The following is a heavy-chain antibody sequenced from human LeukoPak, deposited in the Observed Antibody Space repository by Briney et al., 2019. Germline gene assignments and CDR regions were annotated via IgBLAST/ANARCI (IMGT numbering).Heavy chain of an antibody. Sequence: SETLSLTCAVSGGSISGSAYSWSWIRQPPGKGLEWIGYIYYSGSTYYNPSLKSRVTISVDTSKNQFSLKLSSMTAADTAVYYCARESGGTAMVPGSRYYYYMDVWGKGTTVTVSS. V-gene: IGHV4-30-4*07. CDR3: ARESGGTAMVPGSRYYYYMDV. CDR2: IYYSGST. D-gene: IGHD5-18*01. CDR1: GGSISGSAYS. J-gene: IGHJ6*03.